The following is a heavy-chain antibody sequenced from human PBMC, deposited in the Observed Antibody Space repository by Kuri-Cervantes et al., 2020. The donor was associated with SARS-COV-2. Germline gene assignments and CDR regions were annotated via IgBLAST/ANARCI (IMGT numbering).Heavy chain of an antibody. CDR3: AREQAAGNYYYYGMDV. CDR2: VSSNGGSI. D-gene: IGHD6-13*01. CDR1: GFTFSNYA. V-gene: IGHV3-64*04. Sequence: GESLKISCSASGFTFSNYAMHWVRQAPGKGLEYVSVVSSNGGSIYYADSVKGRFTISRDNAKNSLYLQMNSLRAEDTAVYYCAREQAAGNYYYYGMDVWGQGTTVTVSS. J-gene: IGHJ6*02.